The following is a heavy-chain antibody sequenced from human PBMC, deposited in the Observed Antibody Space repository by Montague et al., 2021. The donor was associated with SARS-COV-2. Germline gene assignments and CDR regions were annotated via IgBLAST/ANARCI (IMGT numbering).Heavy chain of an antibody. D-gene: IGHD3-10*01. V-gene: IGHV4-4*09. J-gene: IGHJ6*02. CDR1: GGSLRYSY. CDR3: ARVSSTALRGVIKTSGYFALDV. Sequence: SETLSPTCSVSGGSLRYSYWTWIRQAPERGLEWIGYIYHTGTTKYNPALQSRLTISVDTAKNQFFLSLTSVTAADTAVYYCARVSSTALRGVIKTSGYFALDVWGPGTTVRVSS. CDR2: IYHTGTT.